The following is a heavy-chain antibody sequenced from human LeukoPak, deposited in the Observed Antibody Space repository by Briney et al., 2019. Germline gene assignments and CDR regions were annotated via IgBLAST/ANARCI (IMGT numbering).Heavy chain of an antibody. CDR1: GFTVSSSY. CDR3: ARDYASDY. V-gene: IGHV3-66*01. J-gene: IGHJ4*02. CDR2: IYSGGST. Sequence: RSGGSLRLSCAASGFTVSSSYMSWVRQAPGKGLEWVSVIYSGGSTYYADSVKGRFTISRDYSKNTVHLQLNSLRAEDTAVYYCARDYASDYWGQGTLVTVSS. D-gene: IGHD3-10*01.